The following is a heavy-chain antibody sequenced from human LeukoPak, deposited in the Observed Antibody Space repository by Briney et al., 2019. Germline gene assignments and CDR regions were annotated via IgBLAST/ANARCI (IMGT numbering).Heavy chain of an antibody. CDR3: ARQSARDYDILTGPDFSDY. V-gene: IGHV4-39*01. D-gene: IGHD3-9*01. Sequence: PSETLSLTCTVSGGSISSSTYYWGWIRQPPGKGLEWIGSMYYSSGNTYYNPSLKSRVTISVDTSKNQFSLKLSSVTAADTAVYYCARQSARDYDILTGPDFSDYWGQGTLVTVSS. CDR2: MYYSSGNT. CDR1: GGSISSSTYY. J-gene: IGHJ4*02.